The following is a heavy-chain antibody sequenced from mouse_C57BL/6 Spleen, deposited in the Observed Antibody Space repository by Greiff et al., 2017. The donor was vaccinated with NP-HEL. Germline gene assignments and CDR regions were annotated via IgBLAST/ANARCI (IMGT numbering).Heavy chain of an antibody. V-gene: IGHV5-9*04. CDR2: ISGGGGNT. CDR3: ARSYDGSSYGFAY. Sequence: EVQGVESGGGLVKPGGSLKLSCAASGFTFSSYTMSWVRQTPEKRLEWVATISGGGGNTYYPDSVKGRFTISSDNAKNTLYLQMSSLRSEDTSVYYCARSYDGSSYGFAYWGQVTLVTVSA. CDR1: GFTFSSYT. D-gene: IGHD1-1*01. J-gene: IGHJ3*01.